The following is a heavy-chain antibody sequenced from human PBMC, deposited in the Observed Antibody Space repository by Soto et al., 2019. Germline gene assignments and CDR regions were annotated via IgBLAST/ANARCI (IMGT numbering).Heavy chain of an antibody. CDR1: GGSISSYY. J-gene: IGHJ5*02. CDR3: ARDLGTVTNNWFDP. D-gene: IGHD4-17*01. Sequence: SETLSLTCTVSGGSISSYYWSWIRQPPGKGLEWIGYIYYSGSTNYNPSLKSRVTISVDTSKNQFSLKLSSVTAADTAVYYCARDLGTVTNNWFDPWGQGTLVNVSS. CDR2: IYYSGST. V-gene: IGHV4-59*01.